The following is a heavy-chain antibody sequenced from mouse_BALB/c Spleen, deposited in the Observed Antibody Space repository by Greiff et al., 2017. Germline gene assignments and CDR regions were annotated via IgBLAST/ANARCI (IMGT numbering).Heavy chain of an antibody. D-gene: IGHD1-1*01. CDR2: ISPGNGDI. CDR1: GYTFTDHA. CDR3: KRACTTTWFAY. V-gene: IGHV1S53*02. J-gene: IGHJ3*01. Sequence: VQLQQSDAELVKPGASVKISCKASGYTFTDHAIHWVKQKPAQGLEWIGYISPGNGDIKYNEKFKGKATLTAYKSSSTAYMQPNNLTSEDSAVFFCKRACTTTWFAYWGQGTLVTVSA.